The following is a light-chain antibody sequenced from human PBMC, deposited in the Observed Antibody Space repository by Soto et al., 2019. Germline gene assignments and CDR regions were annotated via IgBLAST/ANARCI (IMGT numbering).Light chain of an antibody. CDR2: GAS. Sequence: ELVLTQSPGTLSLSPGERATLSCRASQSVSSSYLAWYQQKPGQAPRLRIYGASSRATGMPERFSGSGSGTDLTLTISRVEPEDFAVYYYQQYARSPFGQGTRLEIK. CDR3: QQYARSP. J-gene: IGKJ5*01. CDR1: QSVSSSY. V-gene: IGKV3-20*01.